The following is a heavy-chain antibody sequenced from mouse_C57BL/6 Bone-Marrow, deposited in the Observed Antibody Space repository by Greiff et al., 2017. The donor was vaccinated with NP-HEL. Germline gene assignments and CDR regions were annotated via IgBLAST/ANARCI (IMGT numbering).Heavy chain of an antibody. J-gene: IGHJ1*03. V-gene: IGHV14-3*01. D-gene: IGHD2-1*01. CDR3: ASAFYGNYGYFDV. CDR2: IDPANGNT. Sequence: VQLKESVAELVRPGASVKLSCTASGFNIKNTYMHWVKQRPEQGLEWIGRIDPANGNTKYAPKFQGKATITADTSSNTAYLQLSSLTSEDTAIYYCASAFYGNYGYFDVWGTGTTVTVSS. CDR1: GFNIKNTY.